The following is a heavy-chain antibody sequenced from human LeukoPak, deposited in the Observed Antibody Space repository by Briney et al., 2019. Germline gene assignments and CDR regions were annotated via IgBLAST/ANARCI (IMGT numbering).Heavy chain of an antibody. D-gene: IGHD3-10*01. CDR2: IYTSGNT. Sequence: GGSLRLSCAASGCTVSSNYMNWVRQAPGKGLEWVSVIYTSGNTYYADSVKGRFTISRDNSKNTLYLQMNSLSAEDTAVYYCARTITMARVDIWGQGAMVTVSS. J-gene: IGHJ3*02. CDR1: GCTVSSNY. V-gene: IGHV3-53*01. CDR3: ARTITMARVDI.